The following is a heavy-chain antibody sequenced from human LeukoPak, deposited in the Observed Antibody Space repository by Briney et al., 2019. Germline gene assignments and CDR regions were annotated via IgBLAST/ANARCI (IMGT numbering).Heavy chain of an antibody. J-gene: IGHJ6*03. CDR2: ISGSGGST. CDR1: GFTFSSYA. D-gene: IGHD3-3*01. CDR3: AKAGITSLSNYMDV. V-gene: IGHV3-23*01. Sequence: GGSLRLSCAASGFTFSSYAMSWVRQAPGKGLEWVSTISGSGGSTYYADSVKGRFTISRDNSKNTLYLQMNSLRAEDTAVYYRAKAGITSLSNYMDVWGKGTTVTVSS.